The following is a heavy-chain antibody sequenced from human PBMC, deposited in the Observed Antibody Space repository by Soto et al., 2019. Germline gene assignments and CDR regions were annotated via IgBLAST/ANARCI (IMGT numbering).Heavy chain of an antibody. CDR3: AKALVGEVGATDY. CDR2: ITRTDST. V-gene: IGHV3-23*01. D-gene: IGHD1-26*01. CDR1: GFTFSNYA. Sequence: LRLSCTASGFTFSNYAMSWVRQAPGKGLEWVSAITRTDSTYYADSVKGRFTISRDNSRNTLYLQMNSLGAEDAALYYCAKALVGEVGATDYWGQGTLVTVSS. J-gene: IGHJ4*02.